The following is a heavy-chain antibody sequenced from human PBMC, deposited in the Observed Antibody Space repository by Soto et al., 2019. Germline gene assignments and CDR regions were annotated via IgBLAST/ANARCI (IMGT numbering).Heavy chain of an antibody. J-gene: IGHJ4*02. CDR2: ISYDGSNK. CDR1: GFTFSSYG. CDR3: ANSRGSHYPAYFDY. V-gene: IGHV3-30*18. Sequence: PGESLRLSYAASGFTFSSYGVHWVRQAPGKGLEWVAVISYDGSNKYYADSVKGRFTISRDNSKNTLYLQMNSLRAEDTAVYYCANSRGSHYPAYFDYWGQGTLVTVSS. D-gene: IGHD1-26*01.